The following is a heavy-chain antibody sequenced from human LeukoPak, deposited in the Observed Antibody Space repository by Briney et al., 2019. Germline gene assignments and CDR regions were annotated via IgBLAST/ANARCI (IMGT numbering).Heavy chain of an antibody. CDR3: ARALLYSSGCAFDY. CDR2: IYSGGST. V-gene: IGHV3-66*01. J-gene: IGHJ4*02. CDR1: GFTVSSNY. Sequence: GGSLRLSCAASGFTVSSNYMSWVRRAPGKGLEWVSVIYSGGSTYYADSVKGRFTISRDNSKNTLYLQMNSLRAEDTAVYYCARALLYSSGCAFDYWGQGTLVTVSS. D-gene: IGHD6-19*01.